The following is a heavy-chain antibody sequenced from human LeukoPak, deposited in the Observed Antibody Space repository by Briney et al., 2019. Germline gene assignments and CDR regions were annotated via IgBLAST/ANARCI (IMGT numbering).Heavy chain of an antibody. CDR2: IWYDGSNK. D-gene: IGHD6-19*01. CDR1: GFSFSSYV. Sequence: GGSLRLSCAASGFSFSSYVIHWVRQAPGKGLEWVAVIWYDGSNKYYADSVKGRFTISRDNSKSTLYLEMNSLRAEDTAVYYCTRWDSSGFDYWGQGTLVTVSS. V-gene: IGHV3-33*01. J-gene: IGHJ4*02. CDR3: TRWDSSGFDY.